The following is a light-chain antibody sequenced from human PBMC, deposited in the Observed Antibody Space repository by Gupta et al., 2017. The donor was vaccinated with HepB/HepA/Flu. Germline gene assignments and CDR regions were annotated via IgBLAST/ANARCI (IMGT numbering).Light chain of an antibody. V-gene: IGLV1-40*01. CDR1: SSNIGAGY. J-gene: IGLJ3*02. CDR2: SNT. Sequence: QSVLTQPPSVSGAPGQRVTISCTGSSSNIGAGYVHWYQLLPGTAPKLLIYSNTNRSSGVPDRFSGSKSGTSASLAITGLQAEDEADYHCQSYDSSLSGSLVFGGGTKLTVL. CDR3: QSYDSSLSGSLV.